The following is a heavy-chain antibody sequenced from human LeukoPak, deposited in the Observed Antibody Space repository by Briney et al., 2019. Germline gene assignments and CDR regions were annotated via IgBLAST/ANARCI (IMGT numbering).Heavy chain of an antibody. Sequence: GGSLRLFCAASGGTISDYSMSWIRQAPGRGLEWVSRSNSDGSSTSYADSVKGRFTISRDNAKNTLYLQMNSLRAEDTAVYYCARWGATMTTVVTPTARDYYYYYYMDVWGKGTTVTVSS. CDR1: GGTISDYS. J-gene: IGHJ6*03. D-gene: IGHD4-23*01. CDR3: ARWGATMTTVVTPTARDYYYYYYMDV. V-gene: IGHV3-74*01. CDR2: SNSDGSST.